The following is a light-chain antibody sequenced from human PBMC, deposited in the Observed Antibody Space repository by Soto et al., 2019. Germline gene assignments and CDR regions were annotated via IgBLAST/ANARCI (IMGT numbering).Light chain of an antibody. V-gene: IGKV3D-15*01. CDR3: QQYNNWPTMYT. J-gene: IGKJ2*01. CDR1: QSVSSN. Sequence: EIVMTQSPATLSVSPGERATLSCRASQSVSSNLAWYQQKPGQAPRLLIYGAPTRATGIPARFSGSGSGTEFTLTISSLQSEDFAVYYCQQYNNWPTMYTFGQGTKVDIK. CDR2: GAP.